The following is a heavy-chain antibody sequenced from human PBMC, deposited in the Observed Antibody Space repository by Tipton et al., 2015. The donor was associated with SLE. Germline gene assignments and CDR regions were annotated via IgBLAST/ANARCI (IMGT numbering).Heavy chain of an antibody. CDR1: GFTFDDYA. J-gene: IGHJ6*03. V-gene: IGHV3-9*01. Sequence: SLRLSCAASGFTFDDYAMHWVRQAPGKGLGWVSGISWNSDNIGYADSVEGRFTISRDNAKNSLYLQMNSLGAEDTAVYYCARPEGRQLGYMDVWGKGTTVTVSS. D-gene: IGHD6-13*01. CDR2: ISWNSDNI. CDR3: ARPEGRQLGYMDV.